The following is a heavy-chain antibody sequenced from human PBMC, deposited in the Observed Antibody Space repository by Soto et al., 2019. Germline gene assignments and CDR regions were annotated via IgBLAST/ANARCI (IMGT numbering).Heavy chain of an antibody. CDR1: GFSFSSCA. CDR3: AKRTLFSDSWYEDY. J-gene: IGHJ4*02. CDR2: ISGSGRST. V-gene: IGHV3-23*01. D-gene: IGHD6-13*01. Sequence: GGSLRLSCAASGFSFSSCAMSWVRQAPGKGLEWVSVISGSGRSTDYADSVKGRFTMSRDNSKNMVFLQMNSLSAEDTAVYYCAKRTLFSDSWYEDYWGQGTLVTVSS.